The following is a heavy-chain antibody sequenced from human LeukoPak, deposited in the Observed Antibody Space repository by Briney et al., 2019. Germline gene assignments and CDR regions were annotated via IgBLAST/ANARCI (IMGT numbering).Heavy chain of an antibody. CDR2: IYYSGST. V-gene: IGHV4-59*01. J-gene: IGHJ4*02. D-gene: IGHD3-3*01. Sequence: PSETLSLTCTVSGGSISSYYWSWIRQPPGKGLEWIGYIYYSGSTNYNPSLKSRVTISVDTSKNQFSLKLSSVTAADTAVYYCARWSGYLDYWGQGTLVTVSS. CDR1: GGSISSYY. CDR3: ARWSGYLDY.